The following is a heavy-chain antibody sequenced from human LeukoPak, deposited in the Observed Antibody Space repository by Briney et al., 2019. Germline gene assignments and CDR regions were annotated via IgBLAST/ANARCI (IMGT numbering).Heavy chain of an antibody. Sequence: GASVKVSCKASGYTFTSYDINWVRQATGQGLERMGWMNPNSGNTGYAQKFQGRVTITRNTSISTAYMELSSLRSEDTAVYYCARGIVVVPAARDYYYMDVWGKGTTVTVSS. CDR1: GYTFTSYD. CDR3: ARGIVVVPAARDYYYMDV. V-gene: IGHV1-8*03. J-gene: IGHJ6*03. D-gene: IGHD2-2*01. CDR2: MNPNSGNT.